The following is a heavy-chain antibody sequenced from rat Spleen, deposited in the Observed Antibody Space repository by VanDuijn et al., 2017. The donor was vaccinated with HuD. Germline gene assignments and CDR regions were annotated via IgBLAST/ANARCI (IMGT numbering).Heavy chain of an antibody. CDR3: TREGYNNWGAFAY. V-gene: IGHV2-45*01. J-gene: IGHJ3*01. Sequence: QVQLMESGPGLVQPSVTLSLTCTFSGSSLTSYNVHWVRHPPGKGLEWMGAIWSGGGTDYNSALKSRLSISRDTSKIQVFLKMNSLQTEDTAIYFCTREGYNNWGAFAYWGQGTLVTVSS. CDR2: IWSGGGT. CDR1: GSSLTSYN. D-gene: IGHD1-10*01.